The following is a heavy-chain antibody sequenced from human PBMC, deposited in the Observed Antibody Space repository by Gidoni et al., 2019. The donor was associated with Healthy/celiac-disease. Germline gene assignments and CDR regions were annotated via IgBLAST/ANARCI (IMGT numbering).Heavy chain of an antibody. CDR1: GFTSSSYG. D-gene: IGHD6-13*01. CDR2: IWYDGSNK. CDR3: ARDRGSLAAAGDY. J-gene: IGHJ4*02. V-gene: IGHV3-33*01. Sequence: QVQLVESGGGVVQPGRSLRLSCAAYGFTSSSYGMHWVRQAPGKGLEWVAGIWYDGSNKYYADSVKGRFTISRDNSKNTQYLQMNSLRAEDTAVYYCARDRGSLAAAGDYWGQGTLVTVSS.